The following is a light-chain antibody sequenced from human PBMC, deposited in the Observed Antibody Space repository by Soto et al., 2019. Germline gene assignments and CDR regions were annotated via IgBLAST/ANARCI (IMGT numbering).Light chain of an antibody. J-gene: IGKJ1*01. CDR1: QSVSSSF. V-gene: IGKV3-20*01. Sequence: EIVLTQSPGTLSLSPGERATLSCRASQSVSSSFLAWYQQKAGQAPRLLIYGASSRATGIPDRFSGSGSGTDFTLTISRLEPEDFAVYYCQQYDRSPWTFGQGTKAEIK. CDR3: QQYDRSPWT. CDR2: GAS.